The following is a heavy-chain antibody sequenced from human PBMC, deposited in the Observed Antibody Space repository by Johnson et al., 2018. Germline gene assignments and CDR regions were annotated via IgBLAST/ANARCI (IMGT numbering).Heavy chain of an antibody. CDR1: GFTFSNAW. J-gene: IGHJ3*02. CDR2: IKTKTDGGTT. Sequence: VQLQESGGGLVKPGGSLRVSCAASGFTFSNAWMSWVRQAPGKGLEWVGRIKTKTDGGTTDYAAAVKGRFTISRDDSKNTVYVQMNSLKTEDTAGYYCPTDLAMIGGDIWGQGTMVTVSS. D-gene: IGHD3-22*01. V-gene: IGHV3-15*05. CDR3: PTDLAMIGGDI.